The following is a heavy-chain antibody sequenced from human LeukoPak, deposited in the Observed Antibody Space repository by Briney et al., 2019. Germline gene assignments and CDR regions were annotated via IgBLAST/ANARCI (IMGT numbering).Heavy chain of an antibody. CDR1: GYTFTSYD. J-gene: IGHJ4*02. Sequence: ASVKVSCKTSGYTFTSYDISWVRQAPGQGLEWMGWISVYHGHTKYAQKLQGRVTMTTDTPTGTAYMELRSLRSDDTAVYYCARVRTTLLDYWGQGTLVTVSS. CDR3: ARVRTTLLDY. V-gene: IGHV1-18*04. D-gene: IGHD2-15*01. CDR2: ISVYHGHT.